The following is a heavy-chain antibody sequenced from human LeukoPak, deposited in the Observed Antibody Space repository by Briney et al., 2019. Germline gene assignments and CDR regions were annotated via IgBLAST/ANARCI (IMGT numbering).Heavy chain of an antibody. CDR2: ISGSSCSYI. D-gene: IGHD3-22*01. CDR3: ARDFYDTSGYYYDY. Sequence: GGSLRLSCAASGFTFNNYAMSWVRQAPGRGLEWVSAISGSSCSYIYYADSLKGRFTISRDNAKNSLYLQMNSLRAEDTAVYYCARDFYDTSGYYYDYWGQGTLVTVSS. V-gene: IGHV3-21*01. J-gene: IGHJ4*02. CDR1: GFTFNNYA.